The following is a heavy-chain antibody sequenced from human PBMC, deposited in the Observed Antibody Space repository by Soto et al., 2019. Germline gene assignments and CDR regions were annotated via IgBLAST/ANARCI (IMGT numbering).Heavy chain of an antibody. J-gene: IGHJ4*02. V-gene: IGHV3-73*01. CDR1: GFVFKDSS. CDR2: IRDRAYNYAT. Sequence: GGSLRLSCAASGFVFKDSSIHWVRQASGKGLEWVGRIRDRAYNYATAYAASVEGRFTISRDDSDNTAYLHMSSLKTEDTAIYYCTRLISAAQDYWGQGTLVTVSS. CDR3: TRLISAAQDY. D-gene: IGHD3-10*01.